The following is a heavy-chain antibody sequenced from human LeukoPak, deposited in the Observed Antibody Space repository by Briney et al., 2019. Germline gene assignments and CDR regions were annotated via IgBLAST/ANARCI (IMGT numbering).Heavy chain of an antibody. CDR2: IREDGSEK. V-gene: IGHV3-7*01. Sequence: GGSLRLSCAASGFTFRSYPMNWVRQAPGKGLEWAATIREDGSEKNYVDSVKGRFIVSRDNAKNSFHLQMDSLRADDSAVYYCARGGYEFWGQGDLVTVSS. CDR3: ARGGYEF. CDR1: GFTFRSYP. D-gene: IGHD5-12*01. J-gene: IGHJ4*02.